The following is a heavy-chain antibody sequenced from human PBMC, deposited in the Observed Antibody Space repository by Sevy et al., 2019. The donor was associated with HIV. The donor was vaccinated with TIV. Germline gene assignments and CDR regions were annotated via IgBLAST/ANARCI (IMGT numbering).Heavy chain of an antibody. CDR3: ARDAGYSTDWYPSDY. V-gene: IGHV3-30-3*01. D-gene: IGHD6-19*01. CDR1: EFMFSTYA. Sequence: QLGESLRLSCAASEFMFSTYAMHWVRQAPGKGLEWVAVISYDGSSHYYADSVNGRFTISRDNSKNTLFLQMNSLRLEDTAFYYCARDAGYSTDWYPSDYWGQGTLVTVSS. J-gene: IGHJ4*02. CDR2: ISYDGSSH.